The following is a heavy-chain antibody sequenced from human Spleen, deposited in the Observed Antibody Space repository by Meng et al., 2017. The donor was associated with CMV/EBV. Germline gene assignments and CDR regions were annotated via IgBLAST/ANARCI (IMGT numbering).Heavy chain of an antibody. Sequence: VSGGSISSGGYYWSWIRQPPGKGLAWIGYIYYSGSTYYNPSLKSRVTISVDTSKNQFSLKLSSVTAADTAVYYCARDFGGYGGFDYWGQGTLVTVSS. CDR3: ARDFGGYGGFDY. V-gene: IGHV4-30-4*08. J-gene: IGHJ4*02. CDR1: GGSISSGGYY. CDR2: IYYSGST. D-gene: IGHD4-23*01.